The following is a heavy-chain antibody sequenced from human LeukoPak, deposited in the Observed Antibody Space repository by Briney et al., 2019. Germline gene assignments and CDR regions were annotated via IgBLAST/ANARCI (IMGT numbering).Heavy chain of an antibody. CDR3: ARARWYCSSTSCPYYFDY. D-gene: IGHD2-2*01. V-gene: IGHV4-34*01. Sequence: SETLSLTCAVYGGSFSGYYWSWIRQPPGKGLEWIGEINHSGSTNYNPSLKSRVTISVDTSKNQFSLKLSSVTAADTAVYYCARARWYCSSTSCPYYFDYWGQGTQVTVSS. CDR1: GGSFSGYY. J-gene: IGHJ4*02. CDR2: INHSGST.